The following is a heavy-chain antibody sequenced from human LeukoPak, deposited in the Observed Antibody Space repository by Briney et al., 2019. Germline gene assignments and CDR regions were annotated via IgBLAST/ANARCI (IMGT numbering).Heavy chain of an antibody. CDR2: IKQDGGGE. CDR1: GFTFGNYW. CDR3: ARGGYCTRSSCYCDY. Sequence: TGGSLRLSCAASGFTFGNYWMTWVRQPPGKGLEWVANIKQDGGGEYYVVDSVKGRFTISRDNAKSSLYLQMNSLRAEDTAVYYCARGGYCTRSSCYCDYWGQGTLVTVSS. J-gene: IGHJ4*02. D-gene: IGHD2-2*01. V-gene: IGHV3-7*01.